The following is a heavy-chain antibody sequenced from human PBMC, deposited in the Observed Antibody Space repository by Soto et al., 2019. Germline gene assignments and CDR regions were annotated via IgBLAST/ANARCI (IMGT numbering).Heavy chain of an antibody. CDR2: IIPIFGTA. V-gene: IGHV1-69*13. Sequence: GASVKVSCKASGGTFSSYAISWVRQAPGQGLEWMGGIIPIFGTANYAQKFQGRVTITADESTSTAYMELSSLRSEDTAVYYCARDLGLGRQYYYYGMDVWGQGTTVTVSS. CDR1: GGTFSSYA. J-gene: IGHJ6*02. CDR3: ARDLGLGRQYYYYGMDV. D-gene: IGHD3-16*01.